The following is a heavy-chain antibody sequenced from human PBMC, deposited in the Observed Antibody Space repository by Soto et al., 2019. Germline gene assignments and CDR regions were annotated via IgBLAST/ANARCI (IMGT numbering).Heavy chain of an antibody. V-gene: IGHV4-59*01. Sequence: RASETLSLTCTVSGGSISSYYWSWIRQPPGKGLEWIGYIYYSGSTNYNPSLKSRVTISVDTSKNQFSLKLSSVTAADTAVYYCARGGGSYLSAYYFDYWGQGTLVTVSS. J-gene: IGHJ4*02. CDR2: IYYSGST. D-gene: IGHD1-26*01. CDR1: GGSISSYY. CDR3: ARGGGSYLSAYYFDY.